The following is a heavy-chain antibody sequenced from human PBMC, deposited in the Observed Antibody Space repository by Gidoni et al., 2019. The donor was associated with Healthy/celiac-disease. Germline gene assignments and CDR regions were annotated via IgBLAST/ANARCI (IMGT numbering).Heavy chain of an antibody. J-gene: IGHJ4*02. CDR2: IYYSGST. V-gene: IGHV4-30-4*01. CDR1: AGSISRGDYY. Sequence: QVQLQESGPGLVKPSQPLSLTCPFTAGSISRGDYYWSWLRQPPGQGLEWIGYIYYSGSTYYNPSLKRRVTISVDTSKNQFSLKLGSVTAADTAGYYCARATGGVGRERYYFDYWGQGTLVTVSS. D-gene: IGHD2-8*01. CDR3: ARATGGVGRERYYFDY.